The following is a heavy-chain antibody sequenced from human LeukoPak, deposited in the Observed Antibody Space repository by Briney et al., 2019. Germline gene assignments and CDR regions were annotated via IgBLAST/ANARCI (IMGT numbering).Heavy chain of an antibody. CDR3: AKASGGAGTDY. Sequence: GGSLRLSCAASGFTFSSYAMSWVRQAPGKGLEWVSAISGSGGSTYYADSVKGRYTISRDNSKNTLYLQMSSLRAEDTAVYYCAKASGGAGTDYWGQGTLVTVSS. V-gene: IGHV3-23*01. CDR2: ISGSGGST. CDR1: GFTFSSYA. J-gene: IGHJ4*02. D-gene: IGHD6-19*01.